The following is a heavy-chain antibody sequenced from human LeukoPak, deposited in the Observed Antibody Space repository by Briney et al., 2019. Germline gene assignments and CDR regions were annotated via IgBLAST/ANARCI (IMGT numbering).Heavy chain of an antibody. CDR1: GFTFSSYG. J-gene: IGHJ4*02. V-gene: IGHV3-33*01. CDR3: ARAYCGGDCYSYYFDY. D-gene: IGHD2-21*02. Sequence: GGSLRLSCAASGFTFSSYGMHWVRQAPGKGLEWVAVIWYDGSNKYYADSVKGRFTISRDNSKNTLYLQMNSLRAEDTAVCYCARAYCGGDCYSYYFDYWGQGTLVTVSS. CDR2: IWYDGSNK.